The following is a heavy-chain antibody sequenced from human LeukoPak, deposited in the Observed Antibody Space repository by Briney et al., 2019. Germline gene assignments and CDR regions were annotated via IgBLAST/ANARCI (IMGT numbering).Heavy chain of an antibody. CDR2: ISRDGGST. Sequence: GGSLRLSCAASGFTFSSFAMHWVRQAPGKGLEYVSAISRDGGSTYYANSVKGRFTISRDNSKNTLYLQMGSLRAEDMAVYYCARSGYYDYWGQGTLVTVSS. V-gene: IGHV3-64*01. J-gene: IGHJ4*02. CDR3: ARSGYYDY. CDR1: GFTFSSFA. D-gene: IGHD1-26*01.